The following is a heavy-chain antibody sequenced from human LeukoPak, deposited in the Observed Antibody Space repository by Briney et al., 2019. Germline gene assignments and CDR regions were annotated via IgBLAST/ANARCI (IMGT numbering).Heavy chain of an antibody. CDR3: ARGAAADARTCDC. V-gene: IGHV3-48*01. Sequence: AGGSLRLSCAASGFTFSTYNMNWVRQAPGKGLEWVSYISAGSSTIYYADSVKGRFTISRDNAKNSLFLQMNSLRAEDTAVYYCARGAAADARTCDCWGQGTLVTVSS. J-gene: IGHJ4*02. CDR2: ISAGSSTI. D-gene: IGHD6-13*01. CDR1: GFTFSTYN.